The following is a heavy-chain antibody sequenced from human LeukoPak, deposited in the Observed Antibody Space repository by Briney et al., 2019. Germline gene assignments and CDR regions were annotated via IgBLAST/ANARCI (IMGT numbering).Heavy chain of an antibody. D-gene: IGHD6-6*01. CDR3: AKGGIAARPGYGMDV. CDR1: GFTFSNAW. CDR2: IKSKADGGTT. V-gene: IGHV3-15*01. J-gene: IGHJ6*02. Sequence: GGSLRLSCAASGFTFSNAWMGWVRQAPGKGLEWVGRIKSKADGGTTDYAAPGKGIFTISRDDSTNTLYLHMNSLRAEDTAVYYCAKGGIAARPGYGMDVWGQGTTVTVSS.